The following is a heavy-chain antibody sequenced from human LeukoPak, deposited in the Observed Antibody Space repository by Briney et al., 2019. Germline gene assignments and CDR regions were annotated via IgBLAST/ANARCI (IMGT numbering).Heavy chain of an antibody. CDR3: ARTENYIPEDCFDP. CDR2: ICYSGSP. V-gene: IGHV4-39*01. Sequence: SETLSLTCTVSGDSISRSSYCWGWVRQPPAKGLEWIERICYSGSPLYNPSLKSRVPLSVDTSKNQFSLELSSVTAADTALYYCARTENYIPEDCFDPWGQGTLVTVSS. D-gene: IGHD5-24*01. CDR1: GDSISRSSYC. J-gene: IGHJ5*02.